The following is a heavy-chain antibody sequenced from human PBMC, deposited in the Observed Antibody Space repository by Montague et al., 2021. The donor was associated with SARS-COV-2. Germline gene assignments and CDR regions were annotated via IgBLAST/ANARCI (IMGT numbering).Heavy chain of an antibody. Sequence: SETLSLTCSIFGVSITSYYWSWVRQPAGKGLEWIGHIYASGSTNYSPSLKSRVRLSIDNPKNQFSLKLESLTAADTAVYYCVRDGGNWYYFDYWGQGALVTVSS. CDR2: IYASGST. CDR1: GVSITSYY. J-gene: IGHJ4*02. V-gene: IGHV4-4*07. D-gene: IGHD3-16*01. CDR3: VRDGGNWYYFDY.